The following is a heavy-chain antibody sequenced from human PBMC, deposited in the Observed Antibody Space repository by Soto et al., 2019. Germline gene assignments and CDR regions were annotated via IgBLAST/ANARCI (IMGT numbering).Heavy chain of an antibody. V-gene: IGHV3-23*01. Sequence: PGGSLRLSCAASGFTFSSYAMSWVRQAPGKGLEWVSAISGSGGSTYYADSVKGRFTISRDNSKNTLYLQMNSLRAEDTAVYYCEKVLLHLWSAPHWFDTSGHGTLLTASS. CDR1: GFTFSSYA. J-gene: IGHJ5*01. CDR3: EKVLLHLWSAPHWFDT. CDR2: ISGSGGST. D-gene: IGHD3-3*02.